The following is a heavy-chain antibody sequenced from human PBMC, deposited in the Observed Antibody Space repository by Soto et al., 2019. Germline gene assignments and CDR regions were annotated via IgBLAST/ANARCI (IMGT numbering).Heavy chain of an antibody. Sequence: ASVKVSCKASGGTFSSYAISWVRQAPGQGLEWMGRIIPIFGTANYAQKFQGRVTINADVSTSTAYMELSSLRSEDTAVYYCAIEYYYDSSGYSVFAFDIWGQGTMVTVS. V-gene: IGHV1-69*13. CDR3: AIEYYYDSSGYSVFAFDI. D-gene: IGHD3-22*01. J-gene: IGHJ3*02. CDR2: IIPIFGTA. CDR1: GGTFSSYA.